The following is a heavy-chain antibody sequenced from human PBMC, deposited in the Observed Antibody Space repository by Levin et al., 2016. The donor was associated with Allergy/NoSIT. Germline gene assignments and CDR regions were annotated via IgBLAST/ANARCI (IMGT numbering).Heavy chain of an antibody. D-gene: IGHD3-22*01. CDR3: ARYLYYDSSGYYYGRRPERGSKNYYFDY. V-gene: IGHV1-18*01. J-gene: IGHJ4*02. Sequence: WVRQAPGQGLEWMGWISAYNGNTNYAQKLQGRVTMTTDTSTSTAYMELRSLRSDDTAVYYCARYLYYDSSGYYYGRRPERGSKNYYFDYWGQGTLVTVSS. CDR2: ISAYNGNT.